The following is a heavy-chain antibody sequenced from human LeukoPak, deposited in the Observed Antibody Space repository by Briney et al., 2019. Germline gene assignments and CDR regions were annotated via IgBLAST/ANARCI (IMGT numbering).Heavy chain of an antibody. D-gene: IGHD2-21*02. CDR3: AKDLRVDKRGGDCYSY. CDR2: ISSSSSYI. CDR1: GFTFSSYS. J-gene: IGHJ4*02. Sequence: PGGSLRLSCAASGFTFSSYSMSWVRQAPGKGLEWVSSISSSSSYIYYADSVKGRFTISRDNSKNTLYLQMNSLRAEDTAVYYCAKDLRVDKRGGDCYSYWGQGTLVTVSS. V-gene: IGHV3-21*04.